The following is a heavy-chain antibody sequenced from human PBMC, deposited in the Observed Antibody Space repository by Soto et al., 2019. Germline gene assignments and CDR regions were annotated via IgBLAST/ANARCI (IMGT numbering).Heavy chain of an antibody. CDR1: GGSIIRGGYY. CDR3: AREGRYCSSTSCPKWYFDY. CDR2: IYYSGST. Sequence: NPSETLSLTCTVSGGSIIRGGYYWIWIRQHPGKGLEWIGYIYYSGSTYYNPSLKSRVTISVDTSKNQFSLKLSSVTAADTAVYYCAREGRYCSSTSCPKWYFDYWGQGTLVTVPQ. D-gene: IGHD2-2*01. J-gene: IGHJ4*02. V-gene: IGHV4-31*02.